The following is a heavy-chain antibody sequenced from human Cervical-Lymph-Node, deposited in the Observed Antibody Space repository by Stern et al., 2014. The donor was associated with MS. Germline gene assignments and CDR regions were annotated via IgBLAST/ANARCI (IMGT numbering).Heavy chain of an antibody. D-gene: IGHD2/OR15-2a*01. Sequence: QDQLVQSGSELKKPGASVKVFCKASGYTFTAYAMNWVRQAPGQGLEWMGGINTNTGNPTYAQGFTGRFVFSLDTSVSTAFLQINNLKAEDTAVYYCARRSSAVLRRTDYWGQGTLITVSS. V-gene: IGHV7-4-1*02. J-gene: IGHJ4*02. CDR2: INTNTGNP. CDR3: ARRSSAVLRRTDY. CDR1: GYTFTAYA.